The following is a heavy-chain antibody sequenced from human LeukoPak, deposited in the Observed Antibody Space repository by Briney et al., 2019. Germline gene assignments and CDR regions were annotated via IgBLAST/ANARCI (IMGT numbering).Heavy chain of an antibody. D-gene: IGHD4-23*01. J-gene: IGHJ4*02. Sequence: PGGPLRLSCAASGFTVSSYWMHWVRQVPGKGLVWVSRMNVEGSVTSYADFVKGRFTISRDIAKNTLYLQMNTLTAEDTAVYYCARDFGGNSDFWGQGTLVTVSS. CDR1: GFTVSSYW. CDR2: MNVEGSVT. CDR3: ARDFGGNSDF. V-gene: IGHV3-74*01.